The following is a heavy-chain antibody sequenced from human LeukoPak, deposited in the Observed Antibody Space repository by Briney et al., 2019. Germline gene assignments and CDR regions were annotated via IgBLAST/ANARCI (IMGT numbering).Heavy chain of an antibody. J-gene: IGHJ4*02. V-gene: IGHV3-7*01. Sequence: PGGSLRLSCAASGFTFSSYGIHWVRQAPGKGLEWVANIKQDGSEKYYVDSVKGRFTISRDNAKNSLYLQMNSLRAEDTAVYYCARDRRGYFDYWGQGTLVTVSS. CDR3: ARDRRGYFDY. CDR1: GFTFSSYG. CDR2: IKQDGSEK.